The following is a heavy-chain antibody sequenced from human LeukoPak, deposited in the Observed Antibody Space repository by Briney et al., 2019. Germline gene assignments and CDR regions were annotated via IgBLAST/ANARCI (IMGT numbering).Heavy chain of an antibody. CDR1: GFTFSSYW. V-gene: IGHV3-7*01. Sequence: GGSLRLSCAASGFTFSSYWMSWVRQAPGKGLEWVADIKQDGREKYYVYSVKGRFTISRDNAKNSLYLQMNSLRAEDTAVYYCARDRPVDTAMVRYYYYYGMDVWGQGTTVTVSS. CDR3: ARDRPVDTAMVRYYYYYGMDV. J-gene: IGHJ6*02. D-gene: IGHD5-18*01. CDR2: IKQDGREK.